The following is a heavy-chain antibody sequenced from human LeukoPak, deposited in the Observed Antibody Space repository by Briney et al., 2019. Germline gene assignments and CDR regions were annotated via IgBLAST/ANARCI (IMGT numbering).Heavy chain of an antibody. Sequence: SVKVSCKASGGTFSSYAISWVRQAPGQGLEWMGGIIPIFGTANYAQKFQGRVTIITDESTSAAYMELSSLRSEDTAVYYCARDNYAGANWFDPWGQGTLVTVSS. J-gene: IGHJ5*02. D-gene: IGHD1-7*01. CDR2: IIPIFGTA. CDR1: GGTFSSYA. CDR3: ARDNYAGANWFDP. V-gene: IGHV1-69*05.